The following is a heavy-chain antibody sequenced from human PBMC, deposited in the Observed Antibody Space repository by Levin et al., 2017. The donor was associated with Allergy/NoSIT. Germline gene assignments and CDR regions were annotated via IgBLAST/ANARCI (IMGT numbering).Heavy chain of an antibody. CDR2: INYRGVT. V-gene: IGHV4-61*01. CDR3: ARNRIIVSGGNDYYYGMDV. Sequence: PSETLSLTCSVSGGSVSSGTYYWSWIRRRPGKGLEWIGYINYRGVTKYNPSLKSRVTISVDTSKNEFSIKVTSVTAADTAVYYCARNRIIVSGGNDYYYGMDVWGQGTTVTVSS. J-gene: IGHJ6*02. CDR1: GGSVSSGTYY. D-gene: IGHD5/OR15-5a*01.